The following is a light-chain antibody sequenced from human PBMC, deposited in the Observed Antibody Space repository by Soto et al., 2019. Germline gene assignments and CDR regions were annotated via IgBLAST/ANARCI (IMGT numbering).Light chain of an antibody. Sequence: QSVLTQPPSVSGAPGQRVTISCTGSSSNIGAGYDVHWYQQLPGTAPKLLIYGNSNRPSGVPDRFSGSKSGTSASLAITGLQAEDEADYYCCSYATSGAFVFGTGTKVTVL. J-gene: IGLJ1*01. CDR3: CSYATSGAFV. CDR2: GNS. CDR1: SSNIGAGYD. V-gene: IGLV1-40*01.